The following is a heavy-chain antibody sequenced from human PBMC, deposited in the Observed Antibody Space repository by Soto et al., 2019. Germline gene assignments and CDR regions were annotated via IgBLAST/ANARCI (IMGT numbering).Heavy chain of an antibody. CDR1: GFTFNTYV. CDR3: ARADCTGAYCYSWPFNYGVDV. Sequence: QVQLVESGGGVVQPGGSLRLSCTTSGFTFNTYVMHWVRQAPGKGLEWVAIIWYDGSNKYYADSVKGRFTISRDNSKNTLYLQMTSLRAEDTALYYCARADCTGAYCYSWPFNYGVDVWGQGTTVTVSS. V-gene: IGHV3-33*08. J-gene: IGHJ6*02. D-gene: IGHD2-15*01. CDR2: IWYDGSNK.